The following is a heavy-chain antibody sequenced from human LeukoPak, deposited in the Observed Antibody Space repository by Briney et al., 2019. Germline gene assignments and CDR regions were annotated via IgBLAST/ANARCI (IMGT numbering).Heavy chain of an antibody. J-gene: IGHJ6*03. CDR3: ARGTVYSSSPLHYYYYMDV. D-gene: IGHD6-6*01. V-gene: IGHV4-39*07. CDR1: GDSISTGSYY. CDR2: IYFTGNT. Sequence: KPSETLSHTCTVSGDSISTGSYYWGWIRQPPGKGLEWNGSIYFTGNTYYNPSLRSRVTISVDTSKNQFSLKLNSVTAADTAVYYCARGTVYSSSPLHYYYYMDVWGKGATVTVSS.